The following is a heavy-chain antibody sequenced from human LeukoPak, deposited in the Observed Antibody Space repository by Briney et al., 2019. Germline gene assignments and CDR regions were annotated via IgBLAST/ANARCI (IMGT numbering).Heavy chain of an antibody. J-gene: IGHJ6*04. Sequence: PGGSLRLSCATSGFTFSSYAMSWVRQAPGKGLEWVSGISNSGANTYYADSVKGRFTISRDNPKKTLDLQMNSLRAEDTAIFYCAKDFANYPYYYGMDVWGKGTTVTVSS. CDR3: AKDFANYPYYYGMDV. CDR2: ISNSGANT. CDR1: GFTFSSYA. D-gene: IGHD4/OR15-4a*01. V-gene: IGHV3-23*01.